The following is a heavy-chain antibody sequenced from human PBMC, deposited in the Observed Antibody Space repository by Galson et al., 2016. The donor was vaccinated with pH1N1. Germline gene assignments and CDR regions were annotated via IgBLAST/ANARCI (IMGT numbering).Heavy chain of an antibody. CDR1: GFSISTYW. J-gene: IGHJ4*02. CDR2: IGQDGSKI. V-gene: IGHV3-7*04. D-gene: IGHD6-13*01. Sequence: SLRLSCAASGFSISTYWMTWVRQAPGKGLEWVANIGQDGSKIYYVDSVKGRFTISRDNAKNSLYLQMNSLRREDTAVYYCARARGAADRLWGQGTLVTVSS. CDR3: ARARGAADRL.